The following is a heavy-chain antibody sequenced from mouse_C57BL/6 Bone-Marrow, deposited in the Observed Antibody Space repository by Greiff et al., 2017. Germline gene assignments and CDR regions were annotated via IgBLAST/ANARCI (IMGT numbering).Heavy chain of an antibody. J-gene: IGHJ3*01. V-gene: IGHV1-72*01. D-gene: IGHD2-1*01. Sequence: QVQLQQPGAELVKPGASVKLSCKASGYTFTSYWMHWVKQRPGRGPEWIGRIDPNSGGTKYNEKFKSKATLTVDKPSSTAYMQLSSLTSEDSAVYYCANLLWYPWFAYWGQGTLVTVSA. CDR2: IDPNSGGT. CDR3: ANLLWYPWFAY. CDR1: GYTFTSYW.